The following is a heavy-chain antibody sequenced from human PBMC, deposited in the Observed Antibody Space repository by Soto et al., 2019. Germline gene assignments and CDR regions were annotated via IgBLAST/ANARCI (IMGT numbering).Heavy chain of an antibody. D-gene: IGHD2-21*02. CDR2: INAGNGNT. CDR3: ARSIVVVAALDY. V-gene: IGHV1-3*05. Sequence: QVQLVQSGAEEKKPGASVKVSCKASGYTFTSYAMHWVRQAPGQRLEWMGWINAGNGNTKYSQKFQGRVTITRDTPASTAYMELSSLRSEDTAVYYCARSIVVVAALDYWGRGTLVTVSS. J-gene: IGHJ4*02. CDR1: GYTFTSYA.